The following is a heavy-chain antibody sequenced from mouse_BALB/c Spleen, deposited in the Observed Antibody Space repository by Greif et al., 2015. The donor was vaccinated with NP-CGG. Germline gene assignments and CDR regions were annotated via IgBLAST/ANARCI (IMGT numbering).Heavy chain of an antibody. D-gene: IGHD2-14*01. Sequence: VQGVESGAELVKPGASVKLSCKASGYTFTSYYMYWVKQRPGQGLEWIGEINPSNGGTNFNEKFKSKATLTVDKSSSTAYMQLSSLTSEDSAVYYCTRSGDYRYDGTWFAYWGQGTLVTVSA. J-gene: IGHJ3*01. V-gene: IGHV1S81*02. CDR2: INPSNGGT. CDR3: TRSGDYRYDGTWFAY. CDR1: GYTFTSYY.